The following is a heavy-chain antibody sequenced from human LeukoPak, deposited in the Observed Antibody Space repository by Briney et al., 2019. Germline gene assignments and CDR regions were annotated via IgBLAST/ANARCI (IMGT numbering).Heavy chain of an antibody. CDR1: GGSVSSGSYY. CDR3: ARDKDLITIFGVVINGMDV. J-gene: IGHJ6*02. V-gene: IGHV4-61*01. D-gene: IGHD3-3*01. Sequence: PSETLSLTCTVSGGSVSSGSYYWSWIRQPPGKGLEWIGYIYYSGSTNYNPPLKSRVTISVDTSKNQFSLKLSSVTAADTAVYYCARDKDLITIFGVVINGMDVWGQGTTVTVSS. CDR2: IYYSGST.